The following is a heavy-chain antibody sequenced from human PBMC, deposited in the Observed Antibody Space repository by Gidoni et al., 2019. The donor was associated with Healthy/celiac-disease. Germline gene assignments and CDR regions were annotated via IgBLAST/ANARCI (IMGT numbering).Heavy chain of an antibody. J-gene: IGHJ4*02. CDR1: GFTFDDYA. D-gene: IGHD3-22*01. Sequence: EVQLVESGGGLVQPGRSLRLSFSASGFTFDDYAMHWVRQAPGKGMGWVSGISWNSGRIGYAESVKGRVTISRDNAKNSMYLQMNSLRAEDTALYYCAKRDDSSGYYYFDYWGQGTLVTVSS. CDR3: AKRDDSSGYYYFDY. CDR2: ISWNSGRI. V-gene: IGHV3-9*01.